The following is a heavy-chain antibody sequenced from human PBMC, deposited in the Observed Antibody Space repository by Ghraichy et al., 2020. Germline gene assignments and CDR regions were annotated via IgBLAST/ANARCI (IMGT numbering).Heavy chain of an antibody. CDR2: IYSSGTT. CDR3: ARDSWEGSGFYFRGFCY. D-gene: IGHD3-10*01. V-gene: IGHV4-4*07. CDR1: SGSISSYY. Sequence: SETLSLTCTVSSGSISSYYWSWIRQPAGKRLEWIGRIYSSGTTNYNPSLKSRVTMSVDTSKNQVSLKLTSVTAADTAVYYCARDSWEGSGFYFRGFCYWGQGPPVTVPS. J-gene: IGHJ4*02.